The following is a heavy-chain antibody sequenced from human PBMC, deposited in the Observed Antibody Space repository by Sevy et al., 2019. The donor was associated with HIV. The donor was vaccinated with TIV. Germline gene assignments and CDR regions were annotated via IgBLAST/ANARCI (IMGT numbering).Heavy chain of an antibody. CDR2: ISSSSSYI. J-gene: IGHJ3*02. D-gene: IGHD3-9*01. V-gene: IGHV3-21*01. CDR1: GFTFSSYS. Sequence: GGSLRLSCAASGFTFSSYSMNWVRQAPGKGLEWVSSISSSSSYIYYADSVKGRFTISRDNAKNSLYLQMNSLRAEDTAVYYCARGGGHHYYILTGHDAFDIWDQGTMVTVSS. CDR3: ARGGGHHYYILTGHDAFDI.